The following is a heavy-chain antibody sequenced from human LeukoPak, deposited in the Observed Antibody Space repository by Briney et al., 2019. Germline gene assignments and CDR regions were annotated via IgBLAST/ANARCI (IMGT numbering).Heavy chain of an antibody. CDR2: IWNDGSSK. V-gene: IGHV3-33*01. CDR3: ARDYSSGWFLVN. CDR1: GFTFSSYG. D-gene: IGHD6-19*01. Sequence: GRSLRLSCAASGFTFSSYGMHWVRQAPGKGLEWVAVIWNDGSSKYYADSVKGRFTISRDNSKNTLYLQMNSLGAEDTAVYYCARDYSSGWFLVNWGQGTLVTVSS. J-gene: IGHJ4*02.